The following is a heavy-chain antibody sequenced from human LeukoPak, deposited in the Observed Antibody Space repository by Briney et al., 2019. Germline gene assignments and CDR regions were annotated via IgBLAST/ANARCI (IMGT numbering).Heavy chain of an antibody. CDR3: AAEGSTSRNDAFDI. V-gene: IGHV1-58*02. CDR1: GFTFTSSA. J-gene: IGHJ3*02. D-gene: IGHD2-2*01. Sequence: SVKVSCKASGFTFTSSAMQWVRQARGQRLEWIGWIVVGSGNTNYAQKFQERVTITRDMSTSTAYMELSSLRSEDTAVYYCAAEGSTSRNDAFDIWGQGTMVTVSS. CDR2: IVVGSGNT.